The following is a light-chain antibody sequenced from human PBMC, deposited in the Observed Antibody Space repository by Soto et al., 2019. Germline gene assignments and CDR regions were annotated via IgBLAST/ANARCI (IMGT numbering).Light chain of an antibody. V-gene: IGLV2-14*01. CDR3: AAWDASLSGVV. Sequence: QAVVTQPASVSGSPGQSITISCTGTSSDVGSYNYVSWYQQHPGKAPKLMIYEGSNRPSGVSSRFSGSKSGNTASLTISGLQSDDEADYYCAAWDASLSGVVFGGGTKLTVL. J-gene: IGLJ2*01. CDR1: SSDVGSYNY. CDR2: EGS.